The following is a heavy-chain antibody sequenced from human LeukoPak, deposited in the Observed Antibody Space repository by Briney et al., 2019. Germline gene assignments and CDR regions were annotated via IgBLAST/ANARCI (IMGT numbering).Heavy chain of an antibody. Sequence: ASVKVSCKASGYTFTSYGISWVRQAPGQGLEWMGWISAYNGNTNYAQKLQGRVTMTTDTSTSTAYMELRSLRSDDTAVYYCARDLRRYSYGYYMDVWGKGTTVTVSS. V-gene: IGHV1-18*01. CDR3: ARDLRRYSYGYYMDV. CDR1: GYTFTSYG. CDR2: ISAYNGNT. J-gene: IGHJ6*03. D-gene: IGHD5-18*01.